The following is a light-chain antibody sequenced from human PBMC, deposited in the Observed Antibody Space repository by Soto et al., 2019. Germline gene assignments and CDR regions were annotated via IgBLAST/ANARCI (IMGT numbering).Light chain of an antibody. V-gene: IGKV3-15*01. J-gene: IGKJ4*01. Sequence: EMVMTQSPATLSVSPGERATLSCRASQSVSSNLAWYQQKPGQAPRLLIYGASTRATGIPARFSGSRSGTEFTLTISSLQSEDLAVYYCQQYNNWPLTFGGGTKVEIK. CDR1: QSVSSN. CDR2: GAS. CDR3: QQYNNWPLT.